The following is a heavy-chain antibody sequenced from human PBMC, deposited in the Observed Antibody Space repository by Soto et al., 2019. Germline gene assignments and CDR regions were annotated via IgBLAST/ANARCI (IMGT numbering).Heavy chain of an antibody. Sequence: PGGSLRLSCAASGFTFSSYWMSWVRQAPGKGLEWVANIKQDGSEKYYVDSVKGRFTISRDNAKNSLYLQMNSLRAEDTAVYYCARSEYQLLLDAFDIWGQGTMVTVSS. J-gene: IGHJ3*02. D-gene: IGHD2-2*01. V-gene: IGHV3-7*01. CDR1: GFTFSSYW. CDR3: ARSEYQLLLDAFDI. CDR2: IKQDGSEK.